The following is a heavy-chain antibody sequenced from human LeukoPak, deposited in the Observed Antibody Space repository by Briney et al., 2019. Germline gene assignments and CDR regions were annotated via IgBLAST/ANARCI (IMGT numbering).Heavy chain of an antibody. V-gene: IGHV3-33*06. Sequence: PGGSLRLSCAASGFIFSSYGMHWVRQAPGKGLEWVAVIWFDGSNKYYAHSVQGRFTISRDNSKNTLYLQMNSLRAEDTAVYYCAKTDVVFRGVIPDYWGQGTLVTVSS. J-gene: IGHJ4*02. CDR3: AKTDVVFRGVIPDY. CDR1: GFIFSSYG. CDR2: IWFDGSNK. D-gene: IGHD3-16*02.